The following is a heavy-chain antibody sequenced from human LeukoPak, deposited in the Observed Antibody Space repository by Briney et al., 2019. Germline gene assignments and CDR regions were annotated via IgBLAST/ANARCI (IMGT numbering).Heavy chain of an antibody. J-gene: IGHJ5*02. CDR2: IIPIFGTA. V-gene: IGHV1-69*01. D-gene: IGHD3-10*01. Sequence: GASVKVSCKASGGTFSSYAISWVRQAPGQGLEWMGGIIPIFGTANYAQKFQGRVTITADESTSTAYMELSSLRSEDTAVYYCARGGAYIWFGELNWFDPRGQGTLVTVSS. CDR1: GGTFSSYA. CDR3: ARGGAYIWFGELNWFDP.